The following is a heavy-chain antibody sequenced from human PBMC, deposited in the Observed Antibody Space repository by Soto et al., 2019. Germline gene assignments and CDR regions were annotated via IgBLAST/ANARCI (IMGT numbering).Heavy chain of an antibody. J-gene: IGHJ1*01. Sequence: GSLRLSWAPSAFTFSNSLMNWVRQAPGKGLEWVGRIKSKTDGGTTDYAEPLKGRFTISRADSKNTLYLQMNSLKTEDTAVYYCTTGAWYSSGWVQHWGKGT. CDR2: IKSKTDGGTT. CDR3: TTGAWYSSGWVQH. CDR1: AFTFSNSL. V-gene: IGHV3-15*07. D-gene: IGHD6-19*01.